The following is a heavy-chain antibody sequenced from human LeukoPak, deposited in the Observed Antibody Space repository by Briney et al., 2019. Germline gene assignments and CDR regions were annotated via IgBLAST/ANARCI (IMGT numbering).Heavy chain of an antibody. J-gene: IGHJ4*02. CDR2: ISGSGGST. D-gene: IGHD3-10*01. CDR1: GFTFSSYA. Sequence: PGGSLRLSCAASGFTFSSYAMSWVRQAPGKGLEWVSAISGSGGSTYYADSVKGRFTISRDNSKNTLYLQMNSLRAEDTAVYYCAKDRPAQYGSGSYYNDYWGQGTLVTVSS. V-gene: IGHV3-23*01. CDR3: AKDRPAQYGSGSYYNDY.